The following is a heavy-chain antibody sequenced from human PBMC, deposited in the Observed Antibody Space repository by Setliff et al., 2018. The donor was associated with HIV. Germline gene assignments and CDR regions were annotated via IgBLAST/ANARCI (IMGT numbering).Heavy chain of an antibody. D-gene: IGHD3-3*01. V-gene: IGHV1-46*01. Sequence: GASVKVSCKASGYTFTSYYMHWVRQAPGQGLEWMGIINPSGGSTSYAQKFQGRVTMTRDTSTSTVYMELSSLRSEDTAVYYCARGDPASHYNFWSGYASETFYIWGQGTMVTV. CDR3: ARGDPASHYNFWSGYASETFYI. CDR1: GYTFTSYY. J-gene: IGHJ3*02. CDR2: INPSGGST.